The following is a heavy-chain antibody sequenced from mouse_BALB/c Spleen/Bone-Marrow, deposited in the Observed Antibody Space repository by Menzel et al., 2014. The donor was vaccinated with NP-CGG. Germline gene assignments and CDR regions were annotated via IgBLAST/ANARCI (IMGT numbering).Heavy chain of an antibody. CDR1: GYSFTNYW. Sequence: QVQLQQSGAELAKPGASVKMSCKASGYSFTNYWMHWVKQRPGQGLEWIGYISPSTGYSEYNQKFKDKATLTADKSPNIAYMQLSSLTSEDSAVYYCARYGNYPLFAYWGRGTLVTVSA. CDR2: ISPSTGYS. V-gene: IGHV1-7*01. D-gene: IGHD2-1*01. CDR3: ARYGNYPLFAY. J-gene: IGHJ3*01.